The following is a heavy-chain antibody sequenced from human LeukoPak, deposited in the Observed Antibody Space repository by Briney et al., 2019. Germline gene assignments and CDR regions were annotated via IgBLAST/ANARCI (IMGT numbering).Heavy chain of an antibody. D-gene: IGHD3-16*01. V-gene: IGHV3-7*01. CDR3: ARALSHCLDY. J-gene: IGHJ4*02. CDR1: GFNFSNYW. CDR2: IKHDGSEK. Sequence: GGSLRLSCVVSGFNFSNYWMNWVRQAPGKGLEWVANIKHDGSEKYYVDSVKGRFSISRDNAKKSLYLQMNSLRAEDTAVYYCARALSHCLDYWGQGTLVTASS.